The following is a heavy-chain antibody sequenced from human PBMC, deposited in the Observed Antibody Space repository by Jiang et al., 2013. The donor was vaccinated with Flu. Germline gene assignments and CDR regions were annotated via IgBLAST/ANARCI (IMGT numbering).Heavy chain of an antibody. Sequence: GAEVKKPGASVKVSCKVSGHTLTELSMHWVRQAPGKGLEWMGGFDPEDGETIIPQKFQGRVTMTEDTSTDTAYMELSRLRSEDTAVYYCATDLGTNFKYYFDSWGQGPWSPSPQ. V-gene: IGHV1-24*01. J-gene: IGHJ4*02. CDR2: FDPEDGET. CDR3: ATDLGTNFKYYFDS. CDR1: GHTLTELS. D-gene: IGHD2-2*01.